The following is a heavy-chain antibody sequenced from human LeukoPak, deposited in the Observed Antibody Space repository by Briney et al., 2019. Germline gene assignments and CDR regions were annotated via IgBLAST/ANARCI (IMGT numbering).Heavy chain of an antibody. Sequence: SETLSLTCAVYGGSFSGYYWSWIRQHPGKGLEWIGYIYYSGSTYYNPSLKSRVTISVDTSKNQFSLKLSSVTAADTAVYYCARDSPFYYFDYWGQGTLVTVSS. V-gene: IGHV4-31*11. CDR3: ARDSPFYYFDY. CDR1: GGSFSGYY. J-gene: IGHJ4*02. CDR2: IYYSGST.